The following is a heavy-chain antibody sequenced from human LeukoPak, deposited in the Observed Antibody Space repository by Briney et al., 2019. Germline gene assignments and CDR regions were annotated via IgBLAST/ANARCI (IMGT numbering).Heavy chain of an antibody. CDR2: ISAYNGNT. CDR1: GYPFDNFG. Sequence: ASVKVSCKASGYPFDNFGLTWVRQAPGQRLEWMGWISAYNGNTHYAQTFRGRLTLTTETSTSTAYLELRSLKSDDTAVYYCARDRVGGDLTGVSLYWGQGTLVTVSS. CDR3: ARDRVGGDLTGVSLY. J-gene: IGHJ4*01. D-gene: IGHD4-17*01. V-gene: IGHV1-18*01.